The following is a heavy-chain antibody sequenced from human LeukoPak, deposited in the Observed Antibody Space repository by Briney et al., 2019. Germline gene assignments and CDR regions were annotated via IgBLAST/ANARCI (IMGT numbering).Heavy chain of an antibody. V-gene: IGHV3-21*01. CDR3: ARRGEVGATTHFDY. CDR1: GFTFSSYW. CDR2: ISSSSSYI. D-gene: IGHD1-26*01. Sequence: GGSLRLSCAASGFTFSSYWMHWVRQAPGKGLEWVSSISSSSSYIYYADSVKGRFTISRDNAKNSLYLQMNSLRAEDTAVYYCARRGEVGATTHFDYWGQGTLVTVSS. J-gene: IGHJ4*02.